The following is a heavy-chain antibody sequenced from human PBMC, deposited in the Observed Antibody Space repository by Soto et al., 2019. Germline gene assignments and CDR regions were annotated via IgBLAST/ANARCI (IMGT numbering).Heavy chain of an antibody. V-gene: IGHV1-18*01. CDR1: GYTFTTYG. CDR2: INTANGNT. Sequence: QVQLVQSGAEVKKPGASVKVSCKASGYTFTTYGISWVRQAPGQGLEWMGWINTANGNTNFAQNFQGRVTMTTDTSTTTAYMELMSLRSDATAVYYCARARNPYCAGDCYSYYFDYCGQGSLVTVSS. D-gene: IGHD2-21*02. CDR3: ARARNPYCAGDCYSYYFDY. J-gene: IGHJ4*02.